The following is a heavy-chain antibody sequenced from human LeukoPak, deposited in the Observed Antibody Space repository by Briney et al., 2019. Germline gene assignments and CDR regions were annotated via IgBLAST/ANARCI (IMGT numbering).Heavy chain of an antibody. CDR1: GFTFSNAW. CDR2: IKSKTDGGTT. D-gene: IGHD2-15*01. Sequence: KPGGSLRLSCAASGFTFSNAWMSWVRQAPGKGLEWVGRIKSKTDGGTTDYAAPVKGRFTISRDDSKNTLYLQMNGLKTEDTAVYYCTTDFAGGSCLWGQGTLVTVSS. CDR3: TTDFAGGSCL. V-gene: IGHV3-15*01. J-gene: IGHJ4*02.